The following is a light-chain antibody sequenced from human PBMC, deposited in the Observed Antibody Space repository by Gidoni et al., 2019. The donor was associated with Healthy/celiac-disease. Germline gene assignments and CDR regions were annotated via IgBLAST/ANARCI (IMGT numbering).Light chain of an antibody. CDR1: QSASSY. Sequence: ILLTHSPATLSLSPGERATLSCRASQSASSYLAWYQQKPGQAPRLLIYDASNRATGIPARFSGSGSGTDFTLTISSLEPEDFAVYYCQQRSNWPPSFGQGTRLEIK. CDR2: DAS. V-gene: IGKV3-11*01. J-gene: IGKJ5*01. CDR3: QQRSNWPPS.